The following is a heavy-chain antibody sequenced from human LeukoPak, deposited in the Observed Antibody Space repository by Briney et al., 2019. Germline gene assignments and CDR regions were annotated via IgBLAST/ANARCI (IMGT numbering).Heavy chain of an antibody. J-gene: IGHJ4*03. CDR2: INHRGDT. Sequence: SETLCFPCAVYGGSFSTYYWSWIRQSPGKGLEWIAEINHRGDTNYNPSVKSGVTISVDTSKNQFSLKVSSLTATDTAVYYCARGPTISETGYFDYLGQG. D-gene: IGHD1-1*01. CDR1: GGSFSTYY. V-gene: IGHV4-34*01. CDR3: ARGPTISETGYFDY.